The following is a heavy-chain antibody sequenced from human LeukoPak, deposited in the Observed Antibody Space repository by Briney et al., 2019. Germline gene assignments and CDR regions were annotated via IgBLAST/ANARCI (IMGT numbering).Heavy chain of an antibody. J-gene: IGHJ4*02. Sequence: GGSLRLSCAASGFTFSSYWMSWVRQAPGKGLEWVANIKQDGSEKYHVDSVKGRFTISRDNAKNSLYLQMNSLRAEDTAVYYCAREYSSGRYYFDYWGQGTLVTVSS. CDR1: GFTFSSYW. CDR2: IKQDGSEK. V-gene: IGHV3-7*01. CDR3: AREYSSGRYYFDY. D-gene: IGHD6-19*01.